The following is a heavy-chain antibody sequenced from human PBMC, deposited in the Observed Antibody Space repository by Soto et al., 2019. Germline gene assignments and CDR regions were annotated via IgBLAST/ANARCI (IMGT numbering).Heavy chain of an antibody. CDR2: ISAYNGNT. CDR1: GYTFTSYG. CDR3: ARMGRIAAAGTDTNYYYYYGMDV. D-gene: IGHD6-13*01. V-gene: IGHV1-18*01. Sequence: QVQLVQSGAEVKKPGASVKVSCKASGYTFTSYGISWVRQAPGQGLEWMGWISAYNGNTNYAQKLQGRVTMTTDTSKSTGYMELRSLRSDDTAVYYCARMGRIAAAGTDTNYYYYYGMDVWGQGTTVTVSS. J-gene: IGHJ6*02.